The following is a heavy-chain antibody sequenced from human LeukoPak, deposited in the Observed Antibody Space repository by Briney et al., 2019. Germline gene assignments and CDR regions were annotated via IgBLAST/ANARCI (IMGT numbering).Heavy chain of an antibody. CDR1: GGSISSYY. CDR3: ARSLKLEQRPHFDY. J-gene: IGHJ4*02. V-gene: IGHV4-59*01. CDR2: IYYSGST. D-gene: IGHD1/OR15-1a*01. Sequence: SETLSLTRTVSGGSISSYYWSWIRQPPGKGLEWIGYIYYSGSTNFNPSLKSRVTISVDTSKNQFSLKLSSVTAADTAVYYCARSLKLEQRPHFDYWGQGTLVTVSS.